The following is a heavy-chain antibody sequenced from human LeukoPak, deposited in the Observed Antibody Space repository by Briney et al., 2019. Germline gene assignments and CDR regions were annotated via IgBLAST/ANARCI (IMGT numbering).Heavy chain of an antibody. J-gene: IGHJ4*02. CDR3: AKESGKFDY. CDR1: GLNFDDSA. V-gene: IGHV3-43*02. CDR2: ISADGGST. Sequence: GRSLRLSCVASGLNFDDSAMHWVRQAPGKGLEWVSLISADGGSTFSADSVKGRFSISRDNSKNSLYLQMNSLRSEDTAMYYCAKESGKFDYWGQGTLVAVSS.